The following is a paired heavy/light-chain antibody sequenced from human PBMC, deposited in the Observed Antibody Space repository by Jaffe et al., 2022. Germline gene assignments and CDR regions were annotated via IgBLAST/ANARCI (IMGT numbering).Light chain of an antibody. CDR1: QGISSY. J-gene: IGKJ5*01. Sequence: DIQLTQSPSFLSASVGDRVTITCRASQGISSYLAWYQQKPGKAPKLLIYAASTLQSGVPSRFSGSGSGTEFTLTISSLQPEDFATYYCQQLNSYPITFGQGTRLEIK. V-gene: IGKV1-9*01. CDR2: AAS. CDR3: QQLNSYPIT.
Heavy chain of an antibody. CDR2: INHSGST. V-gene: IGHV4-34*01. Sequence: QVQLQQWGAGLLKPSETLSLTCAVYGGSFSGYYWSWIRQPPGKGLEWIGEINHSGSTNYNPSLKSRVTISVDTSKNQFSLKLSSVTAADTAVYYCARGGGYYYGSGSRATGVRYYYMDVWGKGTTVTVSS. CDR3: ARGGGYYYGSGSRATGVRYYYMDV. J-gene: IGHJ6*03. D-gene: IGHD3-10*01. CDR1: GGSFSGYY.